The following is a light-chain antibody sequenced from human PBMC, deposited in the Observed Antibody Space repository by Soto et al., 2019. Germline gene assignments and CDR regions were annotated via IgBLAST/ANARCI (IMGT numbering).Light chain of an antibody. J-gene: IGKJ5*01. CDR1: QSISKW. CDR3: QHYNGLIT. V-gene: IGKV1-5*03. CDR2: KAS. Sequence: DIQMTQPPSTVSASVGDIVTITCRASQSISKWLAWYQQKPGKAPKLLIYKASNLKSEVPSRFSGSGSGTEFTLTISSLQPDDFATDYCQHYNGLITFGQGTRLEIK.